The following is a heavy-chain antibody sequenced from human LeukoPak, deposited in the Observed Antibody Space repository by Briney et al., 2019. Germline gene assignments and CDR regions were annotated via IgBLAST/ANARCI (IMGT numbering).Heavy chain of an antibody. CDR1: GFTFSSYG. CDR2: ISYDGSNK. CDR3: AKGLRALFDY. Sequence: PGGSLRLSCAASGFTFSSYGMHWVRQTPGKGLEWVAVISYDGSNKYYADSVKGRFTISRDNSKNTLYLQMNSLRAEDTAVYYCAKGLRALFDYWGQGTLVTVSS. J-gene: IGHJ4*02. V-gene: IGHV3-30*18.